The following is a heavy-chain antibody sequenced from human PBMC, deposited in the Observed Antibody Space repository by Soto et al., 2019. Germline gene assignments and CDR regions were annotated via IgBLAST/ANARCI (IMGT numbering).Heavy chain of an antibody. J-gene: IGHJ4*02. CDR1: GRSISSVNYY. D-gene: IGHD3-10*01. V-gene: IGHV4-30-4*01. Sequence: SETLSLTCTVSGRSISSVNYYWSWIRQPPGKGLEWIGYIYYSGSTYYNPSLRSRVIISVDTSKNQFSLKLSSVTAADTAVYYCARAYSYGSGRFDYWGQGNLVT. CDR3: ARAYSYGSGRFDY. CDR2: IYYSGST.